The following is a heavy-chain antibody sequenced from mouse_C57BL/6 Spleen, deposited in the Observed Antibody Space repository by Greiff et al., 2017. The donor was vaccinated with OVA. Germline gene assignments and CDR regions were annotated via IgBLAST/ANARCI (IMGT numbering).Heavy chain of an antibody. Sequence: DVMLVESGGGLVKPGGSLKLSCAASGFTFSDYGMHWVRQAPEKGLEWVAYISSGSSTIYYADTVKGRFTISRDNAKNTLFLQMTSLRSEDTAMYYCATPNWDGAMDYWGQGTSVTVSS. V-gene: IGHV5-17*01. CDR3: ATPNWDGAMDY. J-gene: IGHJ4*01. D-gene: IGHD4-1*01. CDR1: GFTFSDYG. CDR2: ISSGSSTI.